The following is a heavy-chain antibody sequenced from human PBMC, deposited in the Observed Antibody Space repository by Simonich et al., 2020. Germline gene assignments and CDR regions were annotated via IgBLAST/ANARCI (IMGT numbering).Heavy chain of an antibody. CDR1: GFTFSSYW. CDR2: INSDGSSP. Sequence: EVQLVESGGGLVQPGGSLRLSCAASGFTFSSYWVHWVRQAPGKGLGWVSRINSDGSSPSYADSVKGRFTISRDNAKNTLYLQMNSLRAEDTAVYYCARNRLDYWGQGTLVTVSS. J-gene: IGHJ4*02. V-gene: IGHV3-74*01. CDR3: ARNRLDY.